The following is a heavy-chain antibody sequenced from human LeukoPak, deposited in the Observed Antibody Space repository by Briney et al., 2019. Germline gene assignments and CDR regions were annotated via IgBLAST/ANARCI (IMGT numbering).Heavy chain of an antibody. J-gene: IGHJ3*02. Sequence: GGSLRLFCAASGFTFSSYSMNWVRQAPGKGLEWVSSISSSSSYIYYADSVKGRFTISRDNAKNSLYLQMNSLRAEDTAVYYCARQRYCSSTSCPDAFDIWGQGTMVTVSS. D-gene: IGHD2-2*01. CDR2: ISSSSSYI. CDR3: ARQRYCSSTSCPDAFDI. V-gene: IGHV3-21*01. CDR1: GFTFSSYS.